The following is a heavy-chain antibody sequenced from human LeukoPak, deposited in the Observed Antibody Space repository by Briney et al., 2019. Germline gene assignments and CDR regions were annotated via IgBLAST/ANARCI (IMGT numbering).Heavy chain of an antibody. V-gene: IGHV3-30*02. CDR3: AKAVGATLRNAFDI. J-gene: IGHJ3*02. Sequence: GGSLRLSCAASGFTFSSYGMHWVRQAPGKGLEWVAFIRYDGSNKYYADSVKGRFTISRDNSKYTLYLQMNSLRAEDTAVYYCAKAVGATLRNAFDIWGQGTMVTVSS. D-gene: IGHD1-26*01. CDR2: IRYDGSNK. CDR1: GFTFSSYG.